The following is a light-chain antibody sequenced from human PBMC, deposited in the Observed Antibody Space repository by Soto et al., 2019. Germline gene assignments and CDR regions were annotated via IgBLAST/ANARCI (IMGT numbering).Light chain of an antibody. CDR2: GNS. J-gene: IGLJ2*01. V-gene: IGLV1-40*01. CDR1: SSKIGAGYD. Sequence: QSVLTQPPSVSGAPGQRVTISCTGSSSKIGAGYDVHWYQQLPGTAPKLLIYGNSNRPSGVPDRFSGSKSGTSASLAITGLQAEDEADYYCQSYDSSLSVHVVFGGGTKVTVL. CDR3: QSYDSSLSVHVV.